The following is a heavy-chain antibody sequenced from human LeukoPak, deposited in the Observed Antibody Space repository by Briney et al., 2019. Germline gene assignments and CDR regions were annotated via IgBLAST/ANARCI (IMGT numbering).Heavy chain of an antibody. CDR3: TADIKGSY. CDR2: ISSSSSYI. J-gene: IGHJ4*02. CDR1: GFTFSSYS. Sequence: GGSLRLSCAASGFTFSSYSMNWVRQAPGKGLEWVSSISSSSSYIYYADSVKGRFTISRDNSKNTLYLQMNSLRAEDTAVYYCTADIKGSYWGQGTLVTVSS. V-gene: IGHV3-21*04.